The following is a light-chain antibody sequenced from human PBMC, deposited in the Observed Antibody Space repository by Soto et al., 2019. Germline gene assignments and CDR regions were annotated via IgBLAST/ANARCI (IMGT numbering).Light chain of an antibody. J-gene: IGLJ3*02. CDR2: EVS. Sequence: QSALTQPASVSGSPGQSIAISCSGTSSDIGGYHHVSWYQQHPGKVPKLIIYEVSNRPSGVSNRFSGSKSDNTASLTISGLQAEDEADYYCFSYTSSSTWVFGGGTQLTVL. CDR3: FSYTSSSTWV. CDR1: SSDIGGYHH. V-gene: IGLV2-14*01.